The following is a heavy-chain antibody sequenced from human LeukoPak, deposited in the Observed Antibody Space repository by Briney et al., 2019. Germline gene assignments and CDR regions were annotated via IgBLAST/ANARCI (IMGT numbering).Heavy chain of an antibody. CDR1: GGSISGSY. D-gene: IGHD1-14*01. CDR2: INDSGTT. Sequence: SETLSLTCTVSGGSISGSYWSWIRQPPGRGLEWIAYINDSGTTSYNPSLKSRVTISVDTSKRQFSLKVNSVTAADTAVYYCARREAVLTGYFDYWGQGILVTVSS. V-gene: IGHV4-59*08. J-gene: IGHJ4*02. CDR3: ARREAVLTGYFDY.